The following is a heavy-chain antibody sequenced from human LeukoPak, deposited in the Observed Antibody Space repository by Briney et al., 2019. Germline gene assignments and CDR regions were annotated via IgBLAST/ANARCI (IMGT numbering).Heavy chain of an antibody. J-gene: IGHJ4*02. CDR1: GGSISSSSYY. CDR2: IYYSGST. CDR3: ASVPNDSWGTVVDY. Sequence: PSETLSLTCTVSGGSISSSSYYWGWIRQPPGKGLEWIGSIYYSGSTYYNPSLKSRVTISVDRSKNQFSLKLSSVTAADTAVYYCASVPNDSWGTVVDYWGQGTLVTVSS. V-gene: IGHV4-39*07. D-gene: IGHD3-3*01.